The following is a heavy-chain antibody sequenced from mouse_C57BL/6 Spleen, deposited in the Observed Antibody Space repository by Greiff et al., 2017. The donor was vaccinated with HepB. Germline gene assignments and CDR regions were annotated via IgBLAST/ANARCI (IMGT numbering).Heavy chain of an antibody. CDR3: AGNDDDNGILDY. D-gene: IGHD6-1*01. CDR2: FYPGSGSI. Sequence: VQLLQSGAELVKPGASVKLSCKASGFTFTDYTIHWVKQRPGQGLEWIGWFYPGSGSIKYNEKFKDNATLTADKSSSTVYMELSRMTSEDSAVYYYAGNDDDNGILDYWGQGTTVTVSS. J-gene: IGHJ2*01. CDR1: GFTFTDYT. V-gene: IGHV1-62-2*01.